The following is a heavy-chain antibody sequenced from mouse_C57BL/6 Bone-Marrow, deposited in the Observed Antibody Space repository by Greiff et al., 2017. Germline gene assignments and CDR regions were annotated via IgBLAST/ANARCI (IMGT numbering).Heavy chain of an antibody. CDR2: IRLKSDNYAT. V-gene: IGHV6-3*01. J-gene: IGHJ1*03. CDR3: TVGWGYFDV. Sequence: EVKVGESGGGLVQPGGSMKLSCVASGFTFSNYWMNWVRQSPEKGLEWVAQIRLKSDNYATHYAESVKGRFTISRDDSKSSVYLQMNNLRAEDTGIYYCTVGWGYFDVWGTGTTVTVSS. CDR1: GFTFSNYW. D-gene: IGHD2-3*01.